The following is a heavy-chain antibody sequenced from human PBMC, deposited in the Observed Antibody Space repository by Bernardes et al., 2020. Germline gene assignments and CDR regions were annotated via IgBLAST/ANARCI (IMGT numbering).Heavy chain of an antibody. CDR3: ARDSCSSTSCYDWFYYYGMDV. Sequence: ASVKVSCKASGYTFTSYGISWVRQAPGQGLEWMGWISAYNGNTNYAQKLQGRVTMTTDTSTSTAYMELRSLRSDDTAVYYCARDSCSSTSCYDWFYYYGMDVWGQGTTVTVSS. J-gene: IGHJ6*02. CDR1: GYTFTSYG. D-gene: IGHD2-2*01. V-gene: IGHV1-18*01. CDR2: ISAYNGNT.